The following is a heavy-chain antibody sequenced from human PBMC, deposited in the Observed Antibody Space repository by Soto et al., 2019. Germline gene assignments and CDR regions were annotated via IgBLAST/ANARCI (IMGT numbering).Heavy chain of an antibody. V-gene: IGHV4-31*03. CDR2: ISYSGST. J-gene: IGHJ6*02. CDR3: ARVRWPSVGGGYSSSRPFGDSYYGMDV. D-gene: IGHD6-13*01. CDR1: GGSISSGGYY. Sequence: PSETLSLTCTVSGGSISSGGYYWSWIRQHPGKGLEWIGYISYSGSTYYNPSLKSRVTISVDTSKNQFSLKLSSVTAADTAVYYCARVRWPSVGGGYSSSRPFGDSYYGMDVWGQGTTVTVSS.